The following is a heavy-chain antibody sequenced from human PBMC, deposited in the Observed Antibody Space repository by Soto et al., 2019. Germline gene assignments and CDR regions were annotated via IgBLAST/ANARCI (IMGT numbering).Heavy chain of an antibody. CDR3: ARGDFYNSGQSQF. J-gene: IGHJ4*02. Sequence: QEQLVQSGAEVKKPGASVKVSCKASGYSFNAYYMHWVRQAPGQGLEWMGWINPDSGDTNFAAKLQGRVTMTRDTSINTAYMELSRLRSDDTAVYYCARGDFYNSGQSQFWGQGSLVTVSS. V-gene: IGHV1-2*02. CDR2: INPDSGDT. CDR1: GYSFNAYY. D-gene: IGHD3-10*01.